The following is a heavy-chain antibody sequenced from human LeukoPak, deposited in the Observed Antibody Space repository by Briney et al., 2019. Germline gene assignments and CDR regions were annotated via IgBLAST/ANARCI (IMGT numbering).Heavy chain of an antibody. Sequence: GASVKVSCKASGYTLTSYDINWVRQATGQGLEWMGWMNPNSGNTGYAQKFQGRVTITRNTSISTAYMELSSLRSEDTAVYYCARDIVATMGYYYYYYMDVWGKGTTVTVSS. CDR3: ARDIVATMGYYYYYYMDV. CDR1: GYTLTSYD. D-gene: IGHD5-12*01. V-gene: IGHV1-8*03. CDR2: MNPNSGNT. J-gene: IGHJ6*03.